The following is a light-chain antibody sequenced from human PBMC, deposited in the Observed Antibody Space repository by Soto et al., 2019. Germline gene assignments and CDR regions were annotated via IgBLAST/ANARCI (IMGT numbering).Light chain of an antibody. V-gene: IGKV3-20*01. J-gene: IGKJ2*01. CDR3: QEYGSSPMYT. CDR1: QSVSSSY. Sequence: EIVLTQSPGTLSLSPGERATLSCRASQSVSSSYLAWYQQKPGQAPRLLIYGASSRATGITDRFSGSGSGTDCTMTISRLEPADFAVYYCQEYGSSPMYTFGRGTKLEIK. CDR2: GAS.